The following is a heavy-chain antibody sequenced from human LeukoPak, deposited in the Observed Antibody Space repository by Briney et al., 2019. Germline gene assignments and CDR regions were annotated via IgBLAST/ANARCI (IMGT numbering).Heavy chain of an antibody. CDR1: GYTFTGYY. J-gene: IGHJ6*03. Sequence: ASVKVSCKASGYTFTGYYMHWVRQAPGQGLEWMGWINPNSGGTNYAQKFQGRVTMTRDTSISTAYMELSRLRSDDTAVYYCARIRGITMVRGVTQNYYYYMDVWGKGTTVTISS. CDR3: ARIRGITMVRGVTQNYYYYMDV. CDR2: INPNSGGT. D-gene: IGHD3-10*01. V-gene: IGHV1-2*02.